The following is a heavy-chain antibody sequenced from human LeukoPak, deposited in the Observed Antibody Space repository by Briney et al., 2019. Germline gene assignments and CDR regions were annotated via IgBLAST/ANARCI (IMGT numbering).Heavy chain of an antibody. CDR2: INPSGGST. CDR1: GYTFTSYY. D-gene: IGHD3-22*01. CDR3: ARSDRYYDSSGYYPDTTLYGMDV. V-gene: IGHV1-46*01. Sequence: ASVKVSCKASGYTFTSYYMHWVRQAPGPGLEWVGIINPSGGSTSYAKKLQSRVNMTRDTSTSTVYMALSSLRSEDTAVYYCARSDRYYDSSGYYPDTTLYGMDVWGQGTTVTVSS. J-gene: IGHJ6*02.